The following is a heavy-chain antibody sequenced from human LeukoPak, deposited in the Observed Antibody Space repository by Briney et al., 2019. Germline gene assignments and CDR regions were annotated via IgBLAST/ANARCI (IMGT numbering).Heavy chain of an antibody. V-gene: IGHV1-3*01. Sequence: ASVKVSCMASGYTCTSYAMHWVRQAPGQRLEWVGWINAGNGNTKYSQKFQGRVTITRDTSASTAYMELSSLRSEDTAVYYCARGIAVAGRGYWGKGTLVTVSS. J-gene: IGHJ4*02. D-gene: IGHD6-19*01. CDR1: GYTCTSYA. CDR2: INAGNGNT. CDR3: ARGIAVAGRGY.